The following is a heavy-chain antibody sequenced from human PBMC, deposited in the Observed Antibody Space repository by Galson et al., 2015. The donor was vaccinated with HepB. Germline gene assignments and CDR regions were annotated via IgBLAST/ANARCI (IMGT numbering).Heavy chain of an antibody. CDR3: ARGGDSSGYYYPFFDY. J-gene: IGHJ4*02. Sequence: SEPLSLTCTVSGGSISSYYWSWIRQPPGKGLEWIGYIYYSGSTNYNPSLKSRVTISVDTSKNQFSLKLSSVTAADTAVYYCARGGDSSGYYYPFFDYWGQGTLVTVSS. V-gene: IGHV4-59*01. D-gene: IGHD3-22*01. CDR2: IYYSGST. CDR1: GGSISSYY.